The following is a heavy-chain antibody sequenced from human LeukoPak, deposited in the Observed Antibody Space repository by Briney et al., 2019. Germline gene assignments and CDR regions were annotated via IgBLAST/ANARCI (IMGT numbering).Heavy chain of an antibody. V-gene: IGHV1-69*05. J-gene: IGHJ4*02. CDR1: GGTFSSYA. CDR3: ARDPNGLYYFDY. Sequence: ASVKVSCKASGGTFSSYAISWVRQAPGQGLEWMGRIIPIFGTANYAQKFQGRVTITTDESTSTAYMELSSLRSEDTAVYYCARDPNGLYYFDYWDQGTLVTVSS. CDR2: IIPIFGTA.